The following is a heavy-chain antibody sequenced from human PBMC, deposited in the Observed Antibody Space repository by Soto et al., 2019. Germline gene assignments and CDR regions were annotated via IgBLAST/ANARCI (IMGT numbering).Heavy chain of an antibody. D-gene: IGHD6-19*01. J-gene: IGHJ6*02. V-gene: IGHV4-61*01. CDR2: IYYSGST. Sequence: SETLSLTCTASGGSVSSGSYYWSWIRQPPGKGMEWIGYIYYSGSTNYNPSLKSRVTISVDTSKNQFSLKLSSVTAADTAVYYCARGGSSGWSIYYYYGMDVWGQGTTVTVSS. CDR1: GGSVSSGSYY. CDR3: ARGGSSGWSIYYYYGMDV.